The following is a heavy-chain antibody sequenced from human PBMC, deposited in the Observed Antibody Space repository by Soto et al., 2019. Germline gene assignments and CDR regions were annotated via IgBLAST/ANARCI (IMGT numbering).Heavy chain of an antibody. CDR3: AREDIPYYYGMEV. Sequence: VGSLRLSCASSVFTFSSYAMHCVRHSPGKGLEWVAVISYDGSNKYYADSVKGRFTISRDNSKNTLYLQMNSLRAEDTAVYYCAREDIPYYYGMEVWGQGTTVSVSS. CDR1: VFTFSSYA. V-gene: IGHV3-30-3*01. CDR2: ISYDGSNK. J-gene: IGHJ6*01. D-gene: IGHD2-15*01.